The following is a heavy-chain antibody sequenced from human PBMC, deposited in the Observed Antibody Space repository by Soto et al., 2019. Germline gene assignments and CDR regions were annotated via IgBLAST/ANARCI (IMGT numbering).Heavy chain of an antibody. CDR2: IWYDGSNK. Sequence: QVQLVESGGGVVQPGRSLRLSCAASGFTFSSYGMHWVRQAPGKGLEWVAVIWYDGSNKYYADSVKGRFTISRDNSKNTLYLKMNSLRAEDTAVYYCAREVYSSGWLDFDYWGQGTLVTVSS. CDR3: AREVYSSGWLDFDY. J-gene: IGHJ4*02. CDR1: GFTFSSYG. V-gene: IGHV3-33*01. D-gene: IGHD6-19*01.